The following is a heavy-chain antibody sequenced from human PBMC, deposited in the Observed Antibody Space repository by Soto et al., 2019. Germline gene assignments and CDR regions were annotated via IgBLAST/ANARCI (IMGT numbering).Heavy chain of an antibody. CDR1: GFSVSNNH. V-gene: IGHV3-53*01. Sequence: VQLVESGGGLIQPGGSLRLSCAASGFSVSNNHMTWVRQAAGKGLEWVSLIHGGGSTYYADSVKGPFTISRDNSKNTLDLQMDSLRAEDTAIYYCAGPLTTAAGLDYWGQGTLVTVSS. CDR2: IHGGGST. J-gene: IGHJ4*02. CDR3: AGPLTTAAGLDY. D-gene: IGHD3-9*01.